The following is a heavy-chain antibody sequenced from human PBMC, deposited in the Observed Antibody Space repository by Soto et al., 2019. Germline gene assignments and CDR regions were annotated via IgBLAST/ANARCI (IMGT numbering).Heavy chain of an antibody. D-gene: IGHD3-3*01. Sequence: QVQLVQSGAEVKKPGSSVKVSCKASGGTFSSYTISWVRQASGQGLEWMGRIIPILGIANYAQTFQGRVTITADKSTSTAYMGLSSLRSEDTAVYYCATPEGDYDFWSGFYTSWVLDYWGQGTLLTVSS. CDR2: IIPILGIA. V-gene: IGHV1-69*02. CDR3: ATPEGDYDFWSGFYTSWVLDY. CDR1: GGTFSSYT. J-gene: IGHJ4*02.